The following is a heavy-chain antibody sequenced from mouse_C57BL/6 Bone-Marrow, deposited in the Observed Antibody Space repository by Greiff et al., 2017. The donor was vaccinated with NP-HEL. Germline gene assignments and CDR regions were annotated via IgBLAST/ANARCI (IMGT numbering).Heavy chain of an antibody. CDR1: GYTFTSYG. V-gene: IGHV1-81*01. Sequence: QVQLQQSGAELARPGASVKLSCKASGYTFTSYGISWVKQSTGQGLEWIGEIYPRSGNTYYNEKFKGKATLTADKSSSTAYMELRSLTSEDYAVYFCANYYGSSYRYFDVWGTGTTVTVSS. CDR3: ANYYGSSYRYFDV. CDR2: IYPRSGNT. J-gene: IGHJ1*03. D-gene: IGHD1-1*01.